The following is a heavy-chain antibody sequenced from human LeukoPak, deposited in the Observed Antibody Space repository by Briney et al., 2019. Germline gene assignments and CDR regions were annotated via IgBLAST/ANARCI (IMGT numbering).Heavy chain of an antibody. CDR2: ISYDGSNK. D-gene: IGHD5-18*01. CDR3: AKVTAPVDY. V-gene: IGHV3-30*18. Sequence: GGSLRLSCAASGFTFSSYGMHWVRQAPGKGLEWVAVISYDGSNKYYADSVKGRFTISRDNSKNALYLQMNSLRAEDTAVYYCAKVTAPVDYWGQGTLVTVSS. CDR1: GFTFSSYG. J-gene: IGHJ4*02.